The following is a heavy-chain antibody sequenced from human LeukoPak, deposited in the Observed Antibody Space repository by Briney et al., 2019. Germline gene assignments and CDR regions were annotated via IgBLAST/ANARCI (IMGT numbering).Heavy chain of an antibody. Sequence: ASVKVSCKASGYTFTGYYMHWVRQAPGQGLEWMGWINPNSGGTDYAQKFQGRVTMTRDTSISTAYMELSSLRSDDTAVYYCARNDFGAIDYWGQGTLVTVSS. CDR1: GYTFTGYY. J-gene: IGHJ4*02. CDR3: ARNDFGAIDY. D-gene: IGHD3-3*01. CDR2: INPNSGGT. V-gene: IGHV1-2*02.